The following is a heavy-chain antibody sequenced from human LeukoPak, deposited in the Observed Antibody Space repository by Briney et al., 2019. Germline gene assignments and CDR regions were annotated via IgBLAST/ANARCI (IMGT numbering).Heavy chain of an antibody. D-gene: IGHD2-2*01. V-gene: IGHV4-4*07. CDR3: ARGGISTSLDY. J-gene: IGHJ4*02. CDR1: GDSIRNNY. CDR2: IYGSGST. Sequence: PSETLSLTCTVSGDSIRNNYWSWIRQPAGKGLEWIGRIYGSGSTNYNPSLKDRVTMSVDTSQSQFSLRVSSATAADTAVYYCARGGISTSLDYWGQGTLVTVAS.